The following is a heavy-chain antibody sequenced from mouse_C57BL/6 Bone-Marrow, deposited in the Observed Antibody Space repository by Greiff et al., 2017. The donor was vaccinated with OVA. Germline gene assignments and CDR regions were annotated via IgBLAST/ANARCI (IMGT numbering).Heavy chain of an antibody. CDR3: DRGDFGSSFWAMDY. Sequence: VHVKQPVAELVRPGASVKLSCTASGFNIKNTYMHWVKQRPEQGLEWIGRIDPANDNTNYAPKFKGKATLTVDTSSNTAYLQLSSLTSEDTDVYGGDRGDFGSSFWAMDYWGQGTSVTVSA. J-gene: IGHJ4*01. D-gene: IGHD1-1*01. V-gene: IGHV14-3*01. CDR2: IDPANDNT. CDR1: GFNIKNTY.